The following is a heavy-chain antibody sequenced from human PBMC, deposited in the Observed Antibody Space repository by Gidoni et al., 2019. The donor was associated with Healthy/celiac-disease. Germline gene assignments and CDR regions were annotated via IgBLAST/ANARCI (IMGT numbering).Heavy chain of an antibody. J-gene: IGHJ4*02. Sequence: QVQLVESGGGVVQPGRSLRLSCAASGFTFRSYAMHWVRQAPGKGLEWVSVIPYDGSNKYSADSVKGRFTISRDNSKNTLDLQMNSLRAEDTAGYYCAREGGGSNYRGFDYWGQGTLVTVSS. CDR1: GFTFRSYA. D-gene: IGHD4-4*01. CDR2: IPYDGSNK. CDR3: AREGGGSNYRGFDY. V-gene: IGHV3-30-3*01.